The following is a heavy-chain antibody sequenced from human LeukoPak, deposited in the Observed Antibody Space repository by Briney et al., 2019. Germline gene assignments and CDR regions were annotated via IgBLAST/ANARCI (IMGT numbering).Heavy chain of an antibody. CDR2: IYHSGST. J-gene: IGHJ6*02. D-gene: IGHD3-10*01. CDR3: ARDFRLLWFGESLYGMGV. CDR1: GGSISSGGYY. V-gene: IGHV4-30-2*01. Sequence: SETLSLTCTVSGGSISSGGYYWSWIRQPPGKGLEWIGYIYHSGSTYYNPSLKSRVTISVDTSKNQFSLKLSSVTAADTAVYYCARDFRLLWFGESLYGMGVWGQGTTVTVSS.